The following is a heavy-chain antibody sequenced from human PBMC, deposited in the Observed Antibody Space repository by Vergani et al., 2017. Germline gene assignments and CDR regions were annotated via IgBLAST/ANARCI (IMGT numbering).Heavy chain of an antibody. CDR3: ARASLLALVGYYYYIDV. CDR2: IFPSGNS. V-gene: IGHV4-30-2*01. CDR1: GDSITNGGFS. D-gene: IGHD2-21*01. Sequence: QLQLQESGSGLVKPSQTLSLTCAVSGDSITNGGFSWNWIRQPPGKGPEWIGYIFPSGNSDYNPSLKNRVSISLDKSKNQFSLWVNSVTAADTAVYFCARASLLALVGYYYYIDVWGKGKTVVVSS. J-gene: IGHJ6*03.